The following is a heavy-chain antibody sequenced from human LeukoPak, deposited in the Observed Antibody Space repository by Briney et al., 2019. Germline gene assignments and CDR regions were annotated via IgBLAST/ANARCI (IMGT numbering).Heavy chain of an antibody. Sequence: ASVKVSCKASGYTFTNYDINWVRQATGQGLEWMGWMNPNSGNTDYVQKFQGRVTITRNTSISTAYMELSSLRSEDTAVYYCARHRGYYYGSGSYSAFDIWGQGTMVTVSS. J-gene: IGHJ3*02. CDR1: GYTFTNYD. V-gene: IGHV1-8*03. D-gene: IGHD3-10*01. CDR2: MNPNSGNT. CDR3: ARHRGYYYGSGSYSAFDI.